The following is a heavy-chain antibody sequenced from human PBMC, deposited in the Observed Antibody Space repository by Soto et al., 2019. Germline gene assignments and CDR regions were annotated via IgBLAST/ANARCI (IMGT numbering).Heavy chain of an antibody. D-gene: IGHD2-15*01. CDR3: AVSPGYCSGGSCYNRFDY. V-gene: IGHV1-69*01. CDR1: GGTFSSYA. CDR2: IIPIFGTA. Sequence: QVQLVQSGAEVKKPGSSVKVSCKASGGTFSSYAISWVRQAPGQGLEWMGGIIPIFGTANYAQKFQGRVTSTADESTSTAYMELSSLRSEDTAVDYCAVSPGYCSGGSCYNRFDYWGQGTLVTVSS. J-gene: IGHJ4*02.